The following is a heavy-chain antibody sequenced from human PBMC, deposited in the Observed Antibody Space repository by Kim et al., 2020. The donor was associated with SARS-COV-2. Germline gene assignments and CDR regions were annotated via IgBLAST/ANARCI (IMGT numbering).Heavy chain of an antibody. V-gene: IGHV3-64D*06. J-gene: IGHJ1*01. CDR2: ISANGRDT. CDR1: GFTFSDYP. Sequence: GGSLRLSCSTSGFTFSDYPLHWVRQAPDTGLQYVSAISANGRDTYYAESVKGRFTISRDNSRNTLFLQMTSLRPEDTAVYHCVKEGTSYYDIWGQGTLVTVSS. CDR3: VKEGTSYYDI. D-gene: IGHD3-9*01.